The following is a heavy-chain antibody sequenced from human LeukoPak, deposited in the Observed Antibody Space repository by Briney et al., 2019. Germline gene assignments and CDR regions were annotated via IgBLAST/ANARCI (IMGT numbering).Heavy chain of an antibody. CDR3: ATSTPPQGLS. CDR1: GYTFTSDT. V-gene: IGHV1-3*01. J-gene: IGHJ4*02. Sequence: GASVKVSCKASGYTFTSDTIHWVRQAPGQRLEWMGWINVGNGHTKYSQKFQDRVTITRDTSASTAEMELSSLRSEDTAVYYCATSTPPQGLSWGQGTLVTVSS. D-gene: IGHD3-16*02. CDR2: INVGNGHT.